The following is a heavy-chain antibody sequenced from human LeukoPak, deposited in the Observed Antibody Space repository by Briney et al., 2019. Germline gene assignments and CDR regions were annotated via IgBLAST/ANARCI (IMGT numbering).Heavy chain of an antibody. CDR1: GFTFSDYY. CDR3: ARAARDYDILTGYSLPYYFDY. Sequence: PGGSLRLSCAASGFTFSDYYMSWIRQAPGKGLEWVSYISSSGSTIYYADSVKGRFTISRDNAKNSLYLQMNSLRAEDTAVYYCARAARDYDILTGYSLPYYFDYWGQGTLVTVSS. CDR2: ISSSGSTI. V-gene: IGHV3-11*01. J-gene: IGHJ4*02. D-gene: IGHD3-9*01.